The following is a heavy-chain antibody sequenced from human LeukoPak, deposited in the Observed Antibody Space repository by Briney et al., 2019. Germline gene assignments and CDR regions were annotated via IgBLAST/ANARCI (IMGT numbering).Heavy chain of an antibody. CDR1: GGSISTYY. J-gene: IGHJ4*02. D-gene: IGHD6-13*01. V-gene: IGHV4-4*07. Sequence: PSETLSLTCTVSGGSISTYYWSLIRQPAGKGLEWIGRIYTNENTNYNPSLRSRVTMSVDTSKNQFSLKLSSVTAADTAVYYCARAAAAAGGQYFDYWGQGTLVAVSS. CDR3: ARAAAAAGGQYFDY. CDR2: IYTNENT.